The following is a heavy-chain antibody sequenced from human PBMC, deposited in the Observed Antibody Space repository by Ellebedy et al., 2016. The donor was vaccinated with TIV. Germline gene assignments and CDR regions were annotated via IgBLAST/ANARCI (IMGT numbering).Heavy chain of an antibody. J-gene: IGHJ6*02. CDR1: GFTFSDYY. D-gene: IGHD4-17*01. CDR2: IKTKTDGGTT. Sequence: PGGSLRLSCAASGFTFSDYYMSWIRQAPGKGLEWVGRIKTKTDGGTTDYAAPVKGRFTISRDDSKNTLYLQMNSLKTEDTAMYYCTTDRRDYGDYDWASYYYGMDVWGQGTTVTVSS. V-gene: IGHV3-15*01. CDR3: TTDRRDYGDYDWASYYYGMDV.